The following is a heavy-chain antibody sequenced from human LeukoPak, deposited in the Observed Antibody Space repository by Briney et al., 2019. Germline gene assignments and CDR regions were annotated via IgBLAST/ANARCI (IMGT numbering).Heavy chain of an antibody. V-gene: IGHV3-21*01. D-gene: IGHD2-21*02. J-gene: IGHJ4*02. CDR3: ASFYCGGDCYSDY. CDR1: GFTFSSYS. Sequence: GGPLRLSCAASGFTFSSYSMNWVRQAPGKGLEWVSSISSSSSYIYYADSVKGRFTISRDNAKNSLYLQMNSLRAEDTAVYYCASFYCGGDCYSDYWGQGTLVTVSS. CDR2: ISSSSSYI.